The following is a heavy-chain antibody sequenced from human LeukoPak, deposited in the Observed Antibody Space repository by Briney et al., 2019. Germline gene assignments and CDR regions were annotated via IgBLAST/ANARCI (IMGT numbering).Heavy chain of an antibody. CDR2: INHSGST. D-gene: IGHD3-22*01. V-gene: IGHV4-34*01. Sequence: SETLSLTCAVYGGSFSGYYWSWIRQPPGKGLEWIGEINHSGSTNYNPSLKGRVTISVDTSKNQFSLKLSSVTAADTAVYYCARGRRITMIVVVTLDAFDIWGQGTMVTVSS. CDR1: GGSFSGYY. CDR3: ARGRRITMIVVVTLDAFDI. J-gene: IGHJ3*02.